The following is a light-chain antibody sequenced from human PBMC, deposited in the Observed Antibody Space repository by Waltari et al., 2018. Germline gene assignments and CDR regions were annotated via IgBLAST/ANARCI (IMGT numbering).Light chain of an antibody. V-gene: IGLV3-21*04. CDR1: NIWSKR. CDR3: QVWDDVTDSGV. J-gene: IGLJ3*02. CDR2: YDS. Sequence: YVLTQPPSVSVAPGKTARLTCGGDNIWSKRVNWYQQKPGQAPVLVMFYDSDRPSEIPERFSGSNSGNTATLTISWVEAGDEADYHCQVWDDVTDSGVFGGGTKLTVL.